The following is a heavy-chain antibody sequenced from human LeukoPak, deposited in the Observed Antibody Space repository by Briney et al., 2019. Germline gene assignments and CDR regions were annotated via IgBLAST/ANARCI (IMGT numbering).Heavy chain of an antibody. V-gene: IGHV4-59*01. D-gene: IGHD3-22*01. Sequence: SETLSLMSSVSGGSKNRLHGWGMRQPPGKGLEWIGYIYYSGSTNYNPSLKSRVTISVDTSKNQFSLKLNSVTAADTAVYYCARDQHYYYDSRSGNYHDIWGQGTMVTVSS. CDR3: ARDQHYYYDSRSGNYHDI. CDR1: GGSKNRLH. J-gene: IGHJ3*02. CDR2: IYYSGST.